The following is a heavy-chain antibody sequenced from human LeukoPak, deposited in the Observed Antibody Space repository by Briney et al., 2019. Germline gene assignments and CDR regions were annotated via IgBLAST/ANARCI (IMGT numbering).Heavy chain of an antibody. CDR2: IRYDGRNK. CDR3: AKGGSNNWSFDN. Sequence: GGSLRLSCAAAGLTFSNYGMHWVRQAPGKGLEWVAYIRYDGRNKYSADSVKGRFTIYRDNSKSTLYLQMNSLRPEDTAVYYCAKGGSNNWSFDNWGQGTLVTVSS. CDR1: GLTFSNYG. J-gene: IGHJ4*02. V-gene: IGHV3-30*02. D-gene: IGHD1-1*01.